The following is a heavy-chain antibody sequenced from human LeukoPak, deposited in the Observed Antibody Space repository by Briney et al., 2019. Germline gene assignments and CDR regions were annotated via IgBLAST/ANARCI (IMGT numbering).Heavy chain of an antibody. D-gene: IGHD1-26*01. V-gene: IGHV3-30*18. CDR3: AKDTLWELGGYAAFDY. CDR2: ISYDGSNK. J-gene: IGHJ4*02. CDR1: GFTFSSYG. Sequence: GGSLRLSCAASGFTFSSYGMHWVRQAPGKGLEWVAVISYDGSNKYYADSVKGRFTISRDNSKNTLYLQMNSLRADDTAVYYCAKDTLWELGGYAAFDYWGQGTLVTVSS.